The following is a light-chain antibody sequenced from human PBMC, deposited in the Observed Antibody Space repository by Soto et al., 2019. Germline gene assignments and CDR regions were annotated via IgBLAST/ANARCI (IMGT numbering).Light chain of an antibody. CDR1: QGISSW. J-gene: IGKJ3*01. V-gene: IGKV1-12*01. CDR3: HQANSFPFS. CDR2: AAS. Sequence: DIQMTQSPSSVYASVGDRVTITCRASQGISSWLAWYHQKRGKAPMLLISAASRLQSGVPSRFSGSGSGTDLTLTISSLPPEDFGTYYCHQANSFPFSFGPVTKVDI.